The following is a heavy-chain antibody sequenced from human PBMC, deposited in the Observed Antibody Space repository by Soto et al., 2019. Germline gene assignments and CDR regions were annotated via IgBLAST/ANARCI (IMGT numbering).Heavy chain of an antibody. CDR2: INPNSGGT. V-gene: IGHV1-2*02. Sequence: ASVKVSCKASGYTFTGYYMHWVRQAPGQGLEWMGWINPNSGGTNYAQEFQGRVTMTRDTSISTAYMELSRLRSDDTAVYYCARDLGGDCSGGSCYPNWFDPWGQGTLVTVSS. J-gene: IGHJ5*02. CDR1: GYTFTGYY. D-gene: IGHD2-15*01. CDR3: ARDLGGDCSGGSCYPNWFDP.